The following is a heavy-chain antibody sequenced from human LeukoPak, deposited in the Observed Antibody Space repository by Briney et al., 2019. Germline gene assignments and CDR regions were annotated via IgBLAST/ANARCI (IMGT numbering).Heavy chain of an antibody. CDR1: GGSISSYY. J-gene: IGHJ4*02. CDR3: ARGSLRRLGELSLSY. Sequence: SETLSLTCTVSGGSISSYYWSWIRQPPGKGLEWIGYIYYSGSTNYNPSLKSRVTISVDTSKYQFSLKLSSVTAADTAVYYCARGSLRRLGELSLSYWGQGTLVTVSS. V-gene: IGHV4-59*01. D-gene: IGHD3-16*02. CDR2: IYYSGST.